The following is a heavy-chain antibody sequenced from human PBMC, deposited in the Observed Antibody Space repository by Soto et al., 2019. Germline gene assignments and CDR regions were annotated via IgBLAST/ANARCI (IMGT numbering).Heavy chain of an antibody. Sequence: EVQLVESGGGLVQPGGSLRLSCAASGFTFSSHWMHWVRQAPGKGLVWVSRIKSDGSGTVYADAVKGRFTISRDNAKNALYLQMNSLRADDTAVYYCARVWTRTGWALDYWGQGTLVTVSS. CDR1: GFTFSSHW. CDR3: ARVWTRTGWALDY. J-gene: IGHJ4*02. CDR2: IKSDGSGT. V-gene: IGHV3-74*03. D-gene: IGHD1-26*01.